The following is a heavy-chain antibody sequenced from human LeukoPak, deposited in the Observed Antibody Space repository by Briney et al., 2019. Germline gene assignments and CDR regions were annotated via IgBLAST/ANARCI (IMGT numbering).Heavy chain of an antibody. D-gene: IGHD5-24*01. V-gene: IGHV3-43*01. J-gene: IGHJ3*01. CDR3: AKEGDGYH. CDR2: ISWDGGST. Sequence: GGCLRLFCAASGFTFDDYTMHWVRQAPGKGLEWVSLISWDGGSTYYADSVKGRFTISRDNSKNSLYLQMNSLRTEDTALYYCAKEGDGYHWGQGTMVTVSS. CDR1: GFTFDDYT.